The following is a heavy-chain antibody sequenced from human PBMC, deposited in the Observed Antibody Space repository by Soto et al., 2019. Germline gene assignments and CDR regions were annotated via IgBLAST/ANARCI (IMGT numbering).Heavy chain of an antibody. V-gene: IGHV4-4*07. D-gene: IGHD3-10*01. CDR2: IYTSGST. CDR3: ARDGSGSYYRPSSGYYGMDV. Sequence: SETLSLTCTVSGGSISSYYWSWIRQPAGKGLEWIGRIYTSGSTNYNPSLKSRVTMSVDTSKNQFSLKLSSVTAADTAVYYCARDGSGSYYRPSSGYYGMDVWCQGTTVTVSS. CDR1: GGSISSYY. J-gene: IGHJ6*02.